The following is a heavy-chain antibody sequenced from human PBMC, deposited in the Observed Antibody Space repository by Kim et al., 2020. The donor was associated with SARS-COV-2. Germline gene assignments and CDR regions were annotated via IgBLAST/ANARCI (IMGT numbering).Heavy chain of an antibody. J-gene: IGHJ4*02. D-gene: IGHD6-6*01. CDR3: ARDRSSSSSALDY. V-gene: IGHV3-30*07. Sequence: AEPVKGRFTISRDNSKNTLYRQMNSRGAEDTAVYYCARDRSSSSSALDYWGQGTLVTVSS.